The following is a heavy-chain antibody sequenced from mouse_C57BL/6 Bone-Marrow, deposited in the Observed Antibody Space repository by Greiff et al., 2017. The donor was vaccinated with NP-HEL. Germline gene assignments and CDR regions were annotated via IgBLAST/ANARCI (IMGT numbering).Heavy chain of an antibody. D-gene: IGHD2-5*01. J-gene: IGHJ4*01. CDR1: GFTFSSYA. Sequence: EVKLVESGEGLVKPGGSLKLSCAASGFTFSSYAMSWVRQTPEKRLEWVAYISSGGDYIYYADTVKGRFTISRDNARNTLYLQMSSLKSEDTAMYYCTRRRDYSNYEAMDYWGQGTSVTVSS. CDR2: ISSGGDYI. CDR3: TRRRDYSNYEAMDY. V-gene: IGHV5-9-1*02.